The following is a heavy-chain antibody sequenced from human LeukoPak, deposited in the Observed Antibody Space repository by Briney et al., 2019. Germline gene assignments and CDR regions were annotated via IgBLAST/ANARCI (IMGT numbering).Heavy chain of an antibody. CDR2: MKGDGSEK. V-gene: IGHV3-7*04. CDR3: ARGAS. CDR1: GFTFSSNA. J-gene: IGHJ4*02. Sequence: PGGSLRLSCAASGFTFSSNAMSWVRQAPGKGLEWVANMKGDGSEKYYVDSVKGRFTISRDNAKNSLFLQMNSLRGEDTAVYYCARGASWGQGTLVTVSS.